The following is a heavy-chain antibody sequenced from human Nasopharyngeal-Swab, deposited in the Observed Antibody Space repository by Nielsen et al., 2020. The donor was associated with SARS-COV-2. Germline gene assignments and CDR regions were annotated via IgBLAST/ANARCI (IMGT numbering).Heavy chain of an antibody. CDR2: IYPNDADT. D-gene: IGHD5-18*01. Sequence: VRQMPGKGLEWMGIIYPNDADTRYSPSFQGQVTISADESISAAYLQWSSLKASDTAIYYCARVPYNYGQFYFDYWGQGTLVTVSS. V-gene: IGHV5-51*01. J-gene: IGHJ4*02. CDR3: ARVPYNYGQFYFDY.